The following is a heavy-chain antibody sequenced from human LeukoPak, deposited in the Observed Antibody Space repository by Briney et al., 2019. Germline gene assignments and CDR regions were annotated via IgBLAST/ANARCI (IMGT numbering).Heavy chain of an antibody. V-gene: IGHV4-30-4*07. CDR2: IYSSGSA. D-gene: IGHD3-10*01. Sequence: SQTLSLTCAVSGDSISGRGYSWSWIRQPPGKRLEWIGYIYSSGSAYYNPSLTSRFTISVTTSKNQFSLKLNSVTAADTAVYYCARRGVGYGSGSSRRKYYYYYMDVWGKGTTVTISS. CDR3: ARRGVGYGSGSSRRKYYYYYMDV. CDR1: GDSISGRGYS. J-gene: IGHJ6*03.